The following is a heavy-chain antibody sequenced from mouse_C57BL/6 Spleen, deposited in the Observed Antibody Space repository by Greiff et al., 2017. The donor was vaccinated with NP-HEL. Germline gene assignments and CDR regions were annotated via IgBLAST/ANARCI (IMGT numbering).Heavy chain of an antibody. CDR1: GYTFTSYW. CDR2: IDPSDSYT. CDR3: ARPSLGPEYFDY. V-gene: IGHV1-50*01. J-gene: IGHJ2*01. Sequence: QVQLKQPGAELVKPGASVKLSCKASGYTFTSYWMQWVKQRPGQGLEWIGEIDPSDSYTNYNQKFKGKATLTVDTSSSTAYMQLSSLTSEDSAVYYCARPSLGPEYFDYWGQGTTLTVSS. D-gene: IGHD4-1*01.